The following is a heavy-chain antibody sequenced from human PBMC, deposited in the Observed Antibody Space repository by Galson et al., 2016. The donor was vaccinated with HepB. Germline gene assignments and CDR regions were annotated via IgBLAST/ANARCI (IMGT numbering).Heavy chain of an antibody. J-gene: IGHJ3*02. CDR1: GYRFSDYW. D-gene: IGHD2-8*02. CDR2: MYPDNSRT. V-gene: IGHV5-51*01. CDR3: ATYYFTVGFFAFDI. Sequence: QSGAEVKKPGESLKISCKKSGYRFSDYWIGWVRQTPGKGLEWMVIMYPDNSRTTYSPSFGGRVTISADKSISTAYLEWSSLRASDTGMYFCATYYFTVGFFAFDIWGQGTLVTVSP.